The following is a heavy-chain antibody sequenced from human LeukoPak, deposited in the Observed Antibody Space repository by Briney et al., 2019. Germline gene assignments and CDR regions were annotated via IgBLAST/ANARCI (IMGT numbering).Heavy chain of an antibody. CDR3: AKDSSPRPYYFDY. D-gene: IGHD6-13*01. CDR1: GFTFDDYA. J-gene: IGHJ4*02. V-gene: IGHV3-9*01. CDR2: ISWNSGSI. Sequence: GRSLRLSCAASGFTFDDYAMHWVRQAPGKGLEWVSGISWNSGSIGYADSVKGRFTISRDNAKNSLYLQMNSLRAEDTALYYCAKDSSPRPYYFDYWGQGTLVTVSS.